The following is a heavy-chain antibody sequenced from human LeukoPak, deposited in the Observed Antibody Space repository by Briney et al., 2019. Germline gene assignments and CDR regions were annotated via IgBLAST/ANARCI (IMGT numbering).Heavy chain of an antibody. J-gene: IGHJ6*03. V-gene: IGHV4-34*01. CDR1: GGSFSDYS. CDR2: INHSGGT. D-gene: IGHD5-18*01. CDR3: ARVGYSFSINDWSRIGLGAYPTKYYYYMDV. Sequence: SETLSLTCAVYGGSFSDYSWSWIRPPPGKGLEWIGEINHSGGTKQNPSLMSRVIMSVDTTKNQFSLKVRSVTAADTAVYYCARVGYSFSINDWSRIGLGAYPTKYYYYMDVWGKGTTVTVSS.